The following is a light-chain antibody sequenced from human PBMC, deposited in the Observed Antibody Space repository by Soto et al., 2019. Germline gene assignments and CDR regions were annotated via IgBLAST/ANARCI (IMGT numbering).Light chain of an antibody. V-gene: IGKV1-39*01. Sequence: DIQMTQSPSSLYASIGDRVTITCRASQSISTYLSWYQKKAGKAPKLLISAASTLRDGIPPRFSGSGSGTDFTLTISSLQPEDFAVYHCQKSYSSPRTFGQGTKVEIK. CDR2: AAS. CDR1: QSISTY. J-gene: IGKJ1*01. CDR3: QKSYSSPRT.